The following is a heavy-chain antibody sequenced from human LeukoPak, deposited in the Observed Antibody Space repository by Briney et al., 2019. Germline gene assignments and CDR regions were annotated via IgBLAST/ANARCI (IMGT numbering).Heavy chain of an antibody. V-gene: IGHV1-18*01. D-gene: IGHD2-2*01. J-gene: IGHJ5*02. Sequence: ASVKVSCKASGYTFTSYGINWVRQAPGQALEWMGWISAYNGNTNYAQKLQGRVTMTTDTSTSTAYMELRSLRSDDTAVYYCAGNTGYCSSTSCYDWFDPWGQGTLVTVSS. CDR2: ISAYNGNT. CDR3: AGNTGYCSSTSCYDWFDP. CDR1: GYTFTSYG.